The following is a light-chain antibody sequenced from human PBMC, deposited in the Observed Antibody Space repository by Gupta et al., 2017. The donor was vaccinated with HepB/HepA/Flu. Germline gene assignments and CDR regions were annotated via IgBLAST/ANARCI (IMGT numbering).Light chain of an antibody. J-gene: IGKJ5*01. CDR3: QQSRA. CDR1: QSVSSN. CDR2: GAS. V-gene: IGKV3-15*01. Sequence: EIVMTQSPATLSVSPGERATLYCRASQSVSSNLAWYQQKPGQAPRLLSYGASTRATGIPARLSGSGSGTEFTRPSSSMKSEDCDGDDGQQSRAFGQGTRMDIK.